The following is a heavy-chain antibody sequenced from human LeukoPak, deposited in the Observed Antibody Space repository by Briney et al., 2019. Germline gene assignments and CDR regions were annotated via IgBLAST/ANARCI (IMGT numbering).Heavy chain of an antibody. J-gene: IGHJ5*02. V-gene: IGHV4-34*01. CDR3: AKGHRCSSGWYWSHWFDP. CDR1: GGSFSDYY. Sequence: SETLSLTCAVHGGSFSDYYWTWIRQPPGKGLEWIGEINHSGSTNYNPSLKSRVTISVDTSKKQFFLRLSSVTAADTAVYYCAKGHRCSSGWYWSHWFDPWGQGTLVTVSS. CDR2: INHSGST. D-gene: IGHD6-19*01.